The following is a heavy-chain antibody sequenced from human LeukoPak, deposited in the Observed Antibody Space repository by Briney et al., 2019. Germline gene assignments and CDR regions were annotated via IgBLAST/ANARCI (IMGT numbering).Heavy chain of an antibody. CDR2: ISGSGDAT. CDR3: ALQLDYDFWSGYYEG. CDR1: GFTFGSYA. Sequence: GGSLRLSCAASGFTFGSYAMSWVRQTPGRGLEWVSAISGSGDATYYADSVKGRFTVSRDNSKNTLYLQMNGLRAEDTAVYYCALQLDYDFWSGYYEGWGQGTLVTASP. J-gene: IGHJ4*02. D-gene: IGHD3-3*01. V-gene: IGHV3-23*01.